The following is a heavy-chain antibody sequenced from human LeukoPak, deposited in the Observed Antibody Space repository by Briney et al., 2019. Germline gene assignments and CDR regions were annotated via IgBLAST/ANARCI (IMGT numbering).Heavy chain of an antibody. J-gene: IGHJ6*03. D-gene: IGHD6-19*01. CDR2: ISSDTGYI. CDR1: GFTFSSSW. CDR3: ARSSGWYHRGPDYYYYYMDV. V-gene: IGHV3-21*01. Sequence: NPGGSLRLSCAASGFTFSSSWMSWVRQAPGRGLEWVSSISSDTGYIYYADSVKGRFTISRDNAKNSLYLQMNSLRAEDTAVYYCARSSGWYHRGPDYYYYYMDVWGKGTTVTVS.